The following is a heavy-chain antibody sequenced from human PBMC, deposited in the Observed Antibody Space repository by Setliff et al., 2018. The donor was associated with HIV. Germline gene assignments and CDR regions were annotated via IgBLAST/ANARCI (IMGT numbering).Heavy chain of an antibody. Sequence: SCAASGFPFSNAWMSWVRQAPGKGLEWVGHIKSKADGGTTDYAAPVKGRFTISRDDSKNTLYLQMNSLKTDDTAMYYCSGWKGDYYDSSGINGYWGQGTLVTVSS. J-gene: IGHJ4*02. CDR2: IKSKADGGTT. D-gene: IGHD3-22*01. V-gene: IGHV3-15*01. CDR3: SGWKGDYYDSSGINGY. CDR1: GFPFSNAW.